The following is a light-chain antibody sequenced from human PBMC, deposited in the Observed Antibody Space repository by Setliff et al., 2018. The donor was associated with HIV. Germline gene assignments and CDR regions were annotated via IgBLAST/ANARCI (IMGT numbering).Light chain of an antibody. Sequence: QSVLTQPRSVSGSPGQSVTISCTGTNSDVGGYNFVSWYQQHPGKAPKLIIYEVIKRPSGTSDRFSGSRSGNTASLTISGLQAKDEADYYCCSYTSSTSFYVFGTGTKVTVL. CDR3: CSYTSSTSFYV. CDR2: EVI. J-gene: IGLJ1*01. CDR1: NSDVGGYNF. V-gene: IGLV2-11*01.